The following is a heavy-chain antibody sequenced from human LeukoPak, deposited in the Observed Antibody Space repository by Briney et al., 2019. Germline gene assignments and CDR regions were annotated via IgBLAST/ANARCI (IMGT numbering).Heavy chain of an antibody. J-gene: IGHJ4*02. CDR3: ARQVWQPYYFDY. Sequence: PSETLSLTCTVSGGSISSSSYYGSWIRQPPGKGLEWIGYIYHGVSTYYNPSLKSRVTISVDRSKNQFSLKLSSVTAADTAVYYCARQVWQPYYFDYWGQGTLLTVSS. V-gene: IGHV4-30-2*01. D-gene: IGHD2-21*01. CDR1: GGSISSSSYY. CDR2: IYHGVST.